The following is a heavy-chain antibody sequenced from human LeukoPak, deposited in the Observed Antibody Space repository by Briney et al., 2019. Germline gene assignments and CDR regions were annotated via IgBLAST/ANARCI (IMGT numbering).Heavy chain of an antibody. Sequence: GGSLRLSCAASGFTFSSYGMHWVRQAPGKGLEWVAVIWYDGSNKYYADSVKGRFTISRDNSKNTLYLRMNSLRAEDTAVYYCARADGGGEPKFDYWGQGTLVTVSS. CDR1: GFTFSSYG. J-gene: IGHJ4*02. D-gene: IGHD1-14*01. V-gene: IGHV3-33*01. CDR2: IWYDGSNK. CDR3: ARADGGGEPKFDY.